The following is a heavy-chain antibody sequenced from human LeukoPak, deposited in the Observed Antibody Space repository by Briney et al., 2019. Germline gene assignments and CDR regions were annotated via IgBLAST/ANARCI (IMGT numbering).Heavy chain of an antibody. CDR1: GLTFSNYG. CDR2: ISYDASTK. Sequence: PGRSLRLACAASGLTFSNYGMQWVRQAPGKGLEWVAVISYDASTKYYADSVKGRFTISRDNSKSTLYLQMNSLRAEDTAVYYCAKESGIRSYGAYFPHWGQGTLVTVSS. J-gene: IGHJ1*01. CDR3: AKESGIRSYGAYFPH. V-gene: IGHV3-30*18. D-gene: IGHD4-17*01.